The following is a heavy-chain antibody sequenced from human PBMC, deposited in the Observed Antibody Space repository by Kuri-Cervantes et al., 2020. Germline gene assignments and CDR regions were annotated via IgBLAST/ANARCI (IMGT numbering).Heavy chain of an antibody. Sequence: SETLSLTCTVSGGSISSGSYYWSWIRQPAGKGLEWIGDINHSGSTNYNPSLKSRVTISADTSKNQFSLKLSSVTAADTAVYYCARAPFMTNWFDPWGQGTLVTVSS. CDR1: GGSISSGSYY. D-gene: IGHD2-21*02. J-gene: IGHJ5*02. V-gene: IGHV4-61*10. CDR3: ARAPFMTNWFDP. CDR2: INHSGST.